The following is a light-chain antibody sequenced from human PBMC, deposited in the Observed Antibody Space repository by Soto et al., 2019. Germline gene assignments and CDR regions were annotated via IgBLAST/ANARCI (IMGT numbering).Light chain of an antibody. J-gene: IGKJ1*01. CDR2: KAS. CDR1: QSVGTW. Sequence: DIQMTQSPSTLSASVGDRVTISCRASQSVGTWVAWFQQKPGKAPNVVIYKASNLQSGVPSGFSGSGSGTDFTLTISSLQPEDFATYYCQQYNRYWTFGQGTKVEIK. CDR3: QQYNRYWT. V-gene: IGKV1-5*03.